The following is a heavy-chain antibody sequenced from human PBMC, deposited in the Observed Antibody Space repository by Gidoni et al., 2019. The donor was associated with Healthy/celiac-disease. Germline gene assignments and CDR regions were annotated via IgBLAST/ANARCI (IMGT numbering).Heavy chain of an antibody. CDR3: ARDEDSGYDSHYYYGMDV. CDR2: IIPIFGTA. J-gene: IGHJ6*02. V-gene: IGHV1-69*01. Sequence: QVQLVQSGAEVKKPGSSVKLSCKASGGTFSSFASSWLRQAPGQGLEWMGGIIPIFGTANYAQKFQGRVTITADESTSTAYMELSSLRSEDTAVYYCARDEDSGYDSHYYYGMDVWGQGTTVTVSS. D-gene: IGHD5-12*01. CDR1: GGTFSSFA.